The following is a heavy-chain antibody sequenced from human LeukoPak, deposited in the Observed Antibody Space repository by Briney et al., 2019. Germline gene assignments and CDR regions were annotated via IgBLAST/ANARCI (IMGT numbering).Heavy chain of an antibody. CDR3: ARDPDYGDPGPFWDY. CDR2: INKDGSEK. D-gene: IGHD4-17*01. V-gene: IGHV3-7*01. CDR1: GFTFSNFW. J-gene: IGHJ4*02. Sequence: PGGSLRLSCAASGFTFSNFWMSWVRQAPGKGLEWVANINKDGSEKYYVDSVEGRFTISRDNSKNSLYLQMNSLRADDTAVYYCARDPDYGDPGPFWDYWGQGTLVTVSS.